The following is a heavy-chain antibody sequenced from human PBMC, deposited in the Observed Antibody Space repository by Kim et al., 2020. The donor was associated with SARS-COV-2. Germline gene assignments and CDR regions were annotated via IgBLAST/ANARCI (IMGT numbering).Heavy chain of an antibody. Sequence: SETLSLTCTVYGGSISSSSYYWGWIRQPPGKGLEWIGSIYYSGSTYYNPSLKSRVTISVDTSKNQFSLKLSSVTAADTAVYYCARRGVAVAGDLDYWGQGTLVTVSS. CDR1: GGSISSSSYY. CDR2: IYYSGST. V-gene: IGHV4-39*01. CDR3: ARRGVAVAGDLDY. J-gene: IGHJ4*02. D-gene: IGHD6-19*01.